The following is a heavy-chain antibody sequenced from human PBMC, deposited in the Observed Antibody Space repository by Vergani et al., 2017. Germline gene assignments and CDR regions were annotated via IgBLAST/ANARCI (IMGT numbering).Heavy chain of an antibody. D-gene: IGHD3-22*01. Sequence: EVQLLESGGGLVQPGGSLRLSCAASGFTFSSYAMSWVRQAPGKGLEWVSAISGSGSSTYYADSVKGRFTISRDNSKNTLYLQMNSLRAEDTAVYYCAKGNYYDSSGYYYNYWGQGTLVTVSS. V-gene: IGHV3-23*01. CDR2: ISGSGSST. J-gene: IGHJ4*02. CDR1: GFTFSSYA. CDR3: AKGNYYDSSGYYYNY.